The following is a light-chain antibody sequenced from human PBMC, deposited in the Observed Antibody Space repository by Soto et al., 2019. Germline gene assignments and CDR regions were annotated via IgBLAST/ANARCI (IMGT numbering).Light chain of an antibody. CDR2: DDN. Sequence: QSVLTQPPLVSGAPGQRVTISCTGSSSNIGAGYGVHWYQQLPGTAPKLLIYDDNSRPSGVPDRFSGSKSGTSASLAITGLQAEDEADYYCQSYDNSLSGARVFGGGTKLTVL. J-gene: IGLJ3*02. CDR3: QSYDNSLSGARV. CDR1: SSNIGAGYG. V-gene: IGLV1-40*01.